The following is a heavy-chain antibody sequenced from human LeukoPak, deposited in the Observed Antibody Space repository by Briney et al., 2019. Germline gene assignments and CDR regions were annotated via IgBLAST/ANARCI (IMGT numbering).Heavy chain of an antibody. J-gene: IGHJ4*02. V-gene: IGHV3-7*05. CDR2: TKQDGSEK. CDR1: GFTFSSYW. D-gene: IGHD5-12*01. CDR3: ARAHREATGIVDY. Sequence: GRSLRLSCAASGFTFSSYWTSWVRQAPGKGLEWVANTKQDGSEKHYVDSVKGRFTISRDNAKNSLYLQMNSLRAEDTAVYYCARAHREATGIVDYWGQGALVTVSS.